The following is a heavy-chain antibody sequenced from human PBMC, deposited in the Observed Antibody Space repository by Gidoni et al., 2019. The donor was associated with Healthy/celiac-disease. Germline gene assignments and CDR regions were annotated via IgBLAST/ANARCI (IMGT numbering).Heavy chain of an antibody. CDR2: INPNSGGT. J-gene: IGHJ6*03. V-gene: IGHV1-2*02. D-gene: IGHD3-9*01. CDR3: ARPVLRYFDTGYYYMDV. CDR1: GYTFTGYY. Sequence: QVQLVQSGAEVKKPGASVKVSCKASGYTFTGYYMHWVRQAPGQGLEWMGWINPNSGGTNYAQKFQGRVTMTRDTSISTAYMELSRLRSDDTAVYYCARPVLRYFDTGYYYMDVWGKGTTVTVSS.